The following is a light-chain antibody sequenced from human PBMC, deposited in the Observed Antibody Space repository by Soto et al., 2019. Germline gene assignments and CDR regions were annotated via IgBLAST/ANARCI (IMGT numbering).Light chain of an antibody. J-gene: IGKJ1*01. CDR2: GAS. CDR1: QSVSSSY. CDR3: QEYNTLPAWT. Sequence: ENVLKQSPGTLSLSLGERATLSCRASQSVSSSYLAWYQQKPGQAPRLLIYGASSRATGIPDRFSGSGSGTDFTLTISRLEPDYFSLYYRQEYNTLPAWTSCHGTTV. V-gene: IGKV3-20*01.